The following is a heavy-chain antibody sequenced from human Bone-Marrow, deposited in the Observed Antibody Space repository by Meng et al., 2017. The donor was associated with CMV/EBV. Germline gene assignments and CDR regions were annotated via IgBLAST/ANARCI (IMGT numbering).Heavy chain of an antibody. D-gene: IGHD1-26*01. J-gene: IGHJ4*02. V-gene: IGHV1-2*02. CDR2: INPNSGGT. CDR1: GYTFTGYY. Sequence: ASVKVSCKASGYTFTGYYMHWVRQAPGQVLEWMGWINPNSGGTNYAQKFQGRVTMTRDTSISTAYMELNRLRSDDTAVYYCARIATFLVGATGYWGQGTLVTVSS. CDR3: ARIATFLVGATGY.